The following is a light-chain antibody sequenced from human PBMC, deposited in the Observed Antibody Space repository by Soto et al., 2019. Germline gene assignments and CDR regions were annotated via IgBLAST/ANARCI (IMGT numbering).Light chain of an antibody. J-gene: IGKJ1*01. V-gene: IGKV1-5*01. Sequence: DIQVTQSTSSLSASVGDRVTITCQASQDISHYLNWYQQKPGKAPKLLIYDASSLESGVPSRFSGSGAGTEFTLTISSLQPDDFATYYCQQYNSYSWTFGQGTKVDIK. CDR2: DAS. CDR1: QDISHY. CDR3: QQYNSYSWT.